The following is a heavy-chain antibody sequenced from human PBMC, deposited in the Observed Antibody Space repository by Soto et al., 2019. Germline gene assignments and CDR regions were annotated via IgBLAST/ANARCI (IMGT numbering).Heavy chain of an antibody. CDR2: ISSSSYI. D-gene: IGHD4-17*01. V-gene: IGHV3-21*01. CDR1: GFTFSSYS. CDR3: ARDWDYGELHYYYYYGMDV. J-gene: IGHJ6*02. Sequence: GGSLRLSCAASGFTFSSYSMNWVRQAPGKGLEWVSSISSSSYIYYADSVKGRFTISRDNAKNSLYLQMNSLRAEDTAVYYCARDWDYGELHYYYYYGMDVWGQGTTVTVSS.